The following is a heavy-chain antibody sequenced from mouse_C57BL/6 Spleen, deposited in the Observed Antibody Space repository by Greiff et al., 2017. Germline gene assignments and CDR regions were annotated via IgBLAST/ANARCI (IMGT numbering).Heavy chain of an antibody. D-gene: IGHD2-4*01. Sequence: VQLQQSGPELVKPGASVKISCKASGYAFSSSWMNWVKQRPGKGLEWIGRIYPGDGDTNYNGKFTGKATLTADKSSSTAYMQLSSLTSEDSAVYFCARKIYCDYSFAYWGQGTLVTVSA. J-gene: IGHJ3*01. V-gene: IGHV1-82*01. CDR2: IYPGDGDT. CDR1: GYAFSSSW. CDR3: ARKIYCDYSFAY.